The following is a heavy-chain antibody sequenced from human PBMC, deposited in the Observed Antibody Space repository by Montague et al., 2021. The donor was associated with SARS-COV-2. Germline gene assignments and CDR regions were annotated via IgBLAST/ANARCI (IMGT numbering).Heavy chain of an antibody. J-gene: IGHJ6*03. CDR3: ARSRARPGRAFLKWYLNYMDV. Sequence: SVKVSCKASGYTFTSYDINWVRQATGQGLEWMGWMNPNSGNTGYAQKFQGRVTMTRNTSISTAYMELSSLRSEDTAVYYCARSRARPGRAFLKWYLNYMDVWGKGTTVTVSS. V-gene: IGHV1-8*01. CDR2: MNPNSGNT. D-gene: IGHD3-3*02. CDR1: GYTFTSYD.